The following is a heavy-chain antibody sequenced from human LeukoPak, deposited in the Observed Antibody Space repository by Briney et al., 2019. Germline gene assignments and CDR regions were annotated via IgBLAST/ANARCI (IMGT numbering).Heavy chain of an antibody. CDR1: GFTFSSYW. Sequence: PGGSLRLSCVASGFTFSSYWMHWVRLAPGKGLEWVANIKEDGTETYYADSVKGRFTISRDNAKNSLYLQMNSLRVEDTAVYYCAKEGRSLQTYWGQGTLVTVSS. CDR3: AKEGRSLQTY. D-gene: IGHD5-24*01. CDR2: IKEDGTET. J-gene: IGHJ4*02. V-gene: IGHV3-7*03.